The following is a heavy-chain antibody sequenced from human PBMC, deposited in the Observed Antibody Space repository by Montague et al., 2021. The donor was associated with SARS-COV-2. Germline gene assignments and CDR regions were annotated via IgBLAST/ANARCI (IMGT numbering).Heavy chain of an antibody. CDR2: T. V-gene: IGHV4-39*02. Sequence: TYYNPSLRSRVTISVETSKNQLSLRLNAVTAADTAVYYCATEGAAAGFGFWGQGIPVTVS. J-gene: IGHJ4*02. CDR3: ATEGAAAGFGF. D-gene: IGHD6-13*01.